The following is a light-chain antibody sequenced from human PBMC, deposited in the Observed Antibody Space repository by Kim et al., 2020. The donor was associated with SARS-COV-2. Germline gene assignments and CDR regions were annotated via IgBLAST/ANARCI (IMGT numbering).Light chain of an antibody. J-gene: IGLJ3*02. Sequence: PGETVTISCTGSSGSIASNYVQWYQQRPGSAPTTVIYEDNQRPSGVPDRFSGSIDSSSNSASLTISGLKTEDEADYYCQSYDSSRVFGGGTQLTVL. CDR3: QSYDSSRV. V-gene: IGLV6-57*02. CDR1: SGSIASNY. CDR2: EDN.